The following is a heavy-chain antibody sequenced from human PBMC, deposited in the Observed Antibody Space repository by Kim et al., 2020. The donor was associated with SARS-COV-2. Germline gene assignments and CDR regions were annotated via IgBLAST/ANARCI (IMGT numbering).Heavy chain of an antibody. V-gene: IGHV4-31*02. Sequence: SLKSRVTISVDTSKNQFSLKLSSVTAADTAVFYCARGSWSGNSGWYFDLWGRGTLVTVSS. CDR3: ARGSWSGNSGWYFDL. J-gene: IGHJ2*01. D-gene: IGHD2-21*01.